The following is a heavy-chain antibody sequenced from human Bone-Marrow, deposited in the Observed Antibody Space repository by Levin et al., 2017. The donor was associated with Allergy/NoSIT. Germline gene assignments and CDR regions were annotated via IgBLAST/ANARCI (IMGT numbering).Heavy chain of an antibody. Sequence: SETLSLTCAVSGDSISSAGYSWGWIRQPPGKGLEWIGYKYPTGRTYYNASLTSRVSISVDRSKSHFSLEVNSVTAADSAVYYCVRATGWYYFDYWGQGILVTVSS. J-gene: IGHJ4*02. CDR3: VRATGWYYFDY. CDR1: GDSISSAGYS. CDR2: KYPTGRT. V-gene: IGHV4-30-2*01. D-gene: IGHD6-19*01.